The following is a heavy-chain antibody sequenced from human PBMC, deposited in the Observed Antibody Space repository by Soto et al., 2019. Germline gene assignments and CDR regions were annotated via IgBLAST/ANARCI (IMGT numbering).Heavy chain of an antibody. V-gene: IGHV4-31*03. D-gene: IGHD1-1*01. Sequence: SETLSLTCTVSGGSISSGGYYWSWIRQHPGKGLEWIGYIYYSGSTYYNPSLKSRVTISVETSKNQFSLKLSSVTAADTAVYYCASLDPPGLAPTGTRNYDAFDIWGQGTMVTVSS. J-gene: IGHJ3*02. CDR1: GGSISSGGYY. CDR2: IYYSGST. CDR3: ASLDPPGLAPTGTRNYDAFDI.